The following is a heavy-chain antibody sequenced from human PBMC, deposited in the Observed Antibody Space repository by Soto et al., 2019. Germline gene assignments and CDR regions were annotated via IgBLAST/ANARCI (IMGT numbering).Heavy chain of an antibody. D-gene: IGHD3-3*01. CDR2: IWYDGSNK. V-gene: IGHV3-33*01. CDR1: GFTFSSYG. J-gene: IGHJ6*02. Sequence: QVQLVESGGGVVQPGRSLRLSCAASGFTFSSYGMHWVRQAPGKGLEWVAVIWYDGSNKYYADSVKGRPTISRDNSKNTLYLQMNSLRAEDTAVYYCAREGTNYDFWSGYFYYYYGMDVWGQGTTVTVSS. CDR3: AREGTNYDFWSGYFYYYYGMDV.